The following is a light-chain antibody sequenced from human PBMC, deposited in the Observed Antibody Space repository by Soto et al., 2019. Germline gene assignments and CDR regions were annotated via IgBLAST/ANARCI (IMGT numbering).Light chain of an antibody. CDR3: QQYGSSPL. CDR1: QSVSSSY. CDR2: GAS. V-gene: IGKV3-20*01. J-gene: IGKJ2*01. Sequence: EIVLTQSPGTLSLSPGERATLSCRASQSVSSSYLAWYQQKPGQAPRLLIYGASSMATAIPDRFSGSGSGTDFTLTISRLEPEDFAVYYCQQYGSSPLFGQGTKLEIK.